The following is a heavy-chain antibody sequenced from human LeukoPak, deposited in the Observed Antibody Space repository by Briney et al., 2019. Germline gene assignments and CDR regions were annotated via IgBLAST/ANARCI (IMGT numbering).Heavy chain of an antibody. J-gene: IGHJ4*02. CDR2: INPNSGVT. CDR1: GYTFNDYY. Sequence: ASVKVSCKASGYTFNDYYMHWVRQAPGQGLEWMGWINPNSGVTKYAQKFQGRASMTRDMSISTAYMELSSLRSDDTAVYYCARDKSTTVRFLQYYWGQGTLVTVSS. D-gene: IGHD3-3*01. V-gene: IGHV1-2*02. CDR3: ARDKSTTVRFLQYY.